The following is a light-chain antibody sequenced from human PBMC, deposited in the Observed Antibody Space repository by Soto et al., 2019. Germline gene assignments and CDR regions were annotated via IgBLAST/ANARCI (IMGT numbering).Light chain of an antibody. Sequence: QSALTQPASVSGSPGQSITISCTGTSSDLVSWYQQHPDKAPKLVIYGVTNRPSGVSNRFSGSKSGNTASLTISGLQAEDEADYYCISYRGSDTSYVFGTGTKLTVL. CDR1: SSDLV. CDR2: GVT. V-gene: IGLV2-14*03. CDR3: ISYRGSDTSYV. J-gene: IGLJ1*01.